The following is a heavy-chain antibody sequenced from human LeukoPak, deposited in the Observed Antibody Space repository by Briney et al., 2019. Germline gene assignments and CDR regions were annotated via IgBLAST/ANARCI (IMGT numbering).Heavy chain of an antibody. Sequence: ASVKVSCKASGYTFTAYYMHWVRQAPGQGLEWMGMINPSGGSTTYAQKFQDRVTVTSDTSTNTVYLDLSSLRSEDTAVYYCALLPPWRRDGSSPFDYWGQGTLVTVSS. CDR2: INPSGGST. V-gene: IGHV1-46*01. CDR1: GYTFTAYY. D-gene: IGHD5-24*01. CDR3: ALLPPWRRDGSSPFDY. J-gene: IGHJ4*02.